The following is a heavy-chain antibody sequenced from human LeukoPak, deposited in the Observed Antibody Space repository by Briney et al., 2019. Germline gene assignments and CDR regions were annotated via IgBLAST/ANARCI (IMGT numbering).Heavy chain of an antibody. CDR3: ARDSDNWNVGGFDP. CDR2: IIPILGIA. D-gene: IGHD1-20*01. J-gene: IGHJ5*02. V-gene: IGHV1-69*04. CDR1: GGTFSSYA. Sequence: ASVKVSRKASGGTFSSYAISWVRQAPGQGLEWMGRIIPILGIANYAQKFQGRVTITADKSTSTAYMELSSLRSEDTAVYYCARDSDNWNVGGFDPWGQGTLVTVSS.